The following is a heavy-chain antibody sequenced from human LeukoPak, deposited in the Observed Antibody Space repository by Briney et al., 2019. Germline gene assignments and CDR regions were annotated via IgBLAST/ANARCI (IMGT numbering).Heavy chain of an antibody. D-gene: IGHD5-12*01. CDR2: ISGSGGST. CDR3: ARVGYSGYDYDY. Sequence: GGSLRLSCAASGFTFSSYAMSWVRQAPGKGLEWVSAISGSGGSTYYADSVKGRFTISRDNSKNTLYLQMNSLRAEDTAVYYCARVGYSGYDYDYWGQGTLVTVSS. J-gene: IGHJ4*02. V-gene: IGHV3-23*01. CDR1: GFTFSSYA.